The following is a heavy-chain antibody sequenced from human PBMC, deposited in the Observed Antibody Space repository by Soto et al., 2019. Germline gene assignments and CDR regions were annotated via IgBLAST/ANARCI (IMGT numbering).Heavy chain of an antibody. CDR3: ARVTWGATMNYYYYYGMDV. V-gene: IGHV1-3*01. J-gene: IGHJ6*02. Sequence: ASVKVSCKASGYTFTSYAMHWVRQAPGQRLEWMGWINAGNGNTEYSQKFQGRVTITRDTSASTAYMELSSLRSEDTAVYYCARVTWGATMNYYYYYGMDVWGQGTTVTVSS. CDR1: GYTFTSYA. D-gene: IGHD1-26*01. CDR2: INAGNGNT.